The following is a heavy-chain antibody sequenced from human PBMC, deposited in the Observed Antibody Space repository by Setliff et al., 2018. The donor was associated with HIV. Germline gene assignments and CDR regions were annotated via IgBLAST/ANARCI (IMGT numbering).Heavy chain of an antibody. CDR2: IKEDGSEK. Sequence: GGSLRLSCAASGFSFGSYAMHWVRQAPGKGLEWVANIKEDGSEKNYVDSVKGRFTISRDNAKNTVYLHLNSLRAEDTAVYYCAANIMGLTPDDFWGRGTLVTVSS. J-gene: IGHJ4*02. V-gene: IGHV3-7*01. CDR3: AANIMGLTPDDF. CDR1: GFSFGSYA. D-gene: IGHD1-26*01.